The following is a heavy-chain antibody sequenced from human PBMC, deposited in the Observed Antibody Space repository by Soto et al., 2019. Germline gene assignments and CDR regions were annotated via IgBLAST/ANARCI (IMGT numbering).Heavy chain of an antibody. CDR1: GGSFSGYC. J-gene: IGHJ4*02. D-gene: IGHD6-13*01. V-gene: IGHV4-34*01. Sequence: ASETLSLTCAVYGGSFSGYCWSWIRQPPGKGLEWIGEINHSGSTNYNPSLKSRVTISVDTSKNQFSLKLSSVTAADTAVYYCARGIAAAGSYFDYWGQGTLVTVSS. CDR3: ARGIAAAGSYFDY. CDR2: INHSGST.